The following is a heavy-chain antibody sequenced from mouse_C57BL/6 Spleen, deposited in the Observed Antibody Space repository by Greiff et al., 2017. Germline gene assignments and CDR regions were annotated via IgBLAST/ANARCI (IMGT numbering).Heavy chain of an antibody. J-gene: IGHJ1*03. Sequence: EVNVVESGGGLVKPGGSLKLSCAASGFTFSSYAMSWVRQTPEKRLEWVATISDGGSYTYYPDNVKGRFTISRDNAKNNLYLQMSHLKSEDTAMYYCARGNYDYEGWYFDVWGTGTTVTVSS. D-gene: IGHD2-4*01. V-gene: IGHV5-4*03. CDR1: GFTFSSYA. CDR3: ARGNYDYEGWYFDV. CDR2: ISDGGSYT.